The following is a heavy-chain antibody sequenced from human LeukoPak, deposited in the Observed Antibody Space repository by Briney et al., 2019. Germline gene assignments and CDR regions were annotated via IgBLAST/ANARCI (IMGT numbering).Heavy chain of an antibody. CDR3: ARGPPAGLRSWDWTSPLDY. Sequence: ASVKVSCKASGYSFTVYYMYWVRQAPRQGLGWMGWINPNRGGTNYAQKFQGRVTMTRDTSISAAYMELSRLRSDDTAVYYCARGPPAGLRSWDWTSPLDYWGQGTMVTVSS. CDR1: GYSFTVYY. J-gene: IGHJ4*02. CDR2: INPNRGGT. D-gene: IGHD3-16*01. V-gene: IGHV1-2*02.